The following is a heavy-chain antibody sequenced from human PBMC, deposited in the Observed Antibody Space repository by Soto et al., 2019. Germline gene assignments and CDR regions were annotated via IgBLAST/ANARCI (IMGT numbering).Heavy chain of an antibody. J-gene: IGHJ6*02. Sequence: QVQLVQSGAEVKKPGSSVKVSCKASGDTFSRYAISWVRQAPGQGLEWMGGIIRTFGTPNYAQKYQGRVTSIADESTSTVYMEVSSLTSEDTAMYYCARVAYGDYGVDVWGQGTTVTVSS. V-gene: IGHV1-69*01. CDR1: GDTFSRYA. CDR3: ARVAYGDYGVDV. CDR2: IIRTFGTP. D-gene: IGHD4-17*01.